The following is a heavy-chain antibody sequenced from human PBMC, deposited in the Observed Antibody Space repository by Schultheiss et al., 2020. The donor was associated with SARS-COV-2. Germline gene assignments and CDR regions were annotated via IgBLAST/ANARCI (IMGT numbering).Heavy chain of an antibody. CDR1: GYTFTSYG. V-gene: IGHV1-18*01. CDR2: ISAYNGNT. Sequence: ASVKVSCKASGYTFTSYGISWVRQAPGQGLEWMGWISAYNGNTNYAQKFQGRVTMTEYTSTDTAYMELSSLRSEDTAVYYCARGRGFGELSLTMNYYYGMDFWGQGAAVTV. D-gene: IGHD3-10*01. J-gene: IGHJ6*02. CDR3: ARGRGFGELSLTMNYYYGMDF.